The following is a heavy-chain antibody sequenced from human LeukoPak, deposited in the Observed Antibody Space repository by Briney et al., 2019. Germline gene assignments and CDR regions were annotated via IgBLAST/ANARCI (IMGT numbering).Heavy chain of an antibody. J-gene: IGHJ3*02. Sequence: GGTLRLSCAASGFTLSSYGMSWVRQAPGKGLEWVSSISSSSSYIYYADSVKGRFTISRNNAKNSLYLQMNSLRAEDTAVYYCARDNRRAFDIWGQGTMVTVSS. CDR2: ISSSSSYI. V-gene: IGHV3-21*01. D-gene: IGHD2/OR15-2a*01. CDR3: ARDNRRAFDI. CDR1: GFTLSSYG.